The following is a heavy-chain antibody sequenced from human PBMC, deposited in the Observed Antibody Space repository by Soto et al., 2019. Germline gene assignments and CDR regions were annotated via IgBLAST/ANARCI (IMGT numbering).Heavy chain of an antibody. CDR3: VKASESRGYLTHLDY. CDR1: GFTFDDYA. V-gene: IGHV3-9*01. CDR2: LTWNGEVI. Sequence: EVQLAESGGALVQPGRSLRLSCVASGFTFDDYAIHWVRQTPGKGLEWVSGLTWNGEVIGYADSVKGRFTISRDNAKNSLYLEMNSLRPEDTALYYCVKASESRGYLTHLDYWGQGTLVTVSS. D-gene: IGHD3-22*01. J-gene: IGHJ4*02.